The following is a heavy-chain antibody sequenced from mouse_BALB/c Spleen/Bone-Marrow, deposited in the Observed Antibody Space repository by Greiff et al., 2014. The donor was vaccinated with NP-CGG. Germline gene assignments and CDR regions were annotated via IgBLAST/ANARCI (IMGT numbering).Heavy chain of an antibody. CDR2: IYPGDGDT. Sequence: QVQLKESGAELVRPGSSVKISCKASGYAFSSYWMNWVKQGPGQGLEWIGQIYPGDGDTNYNGKFKGKATLTADKSSSTAYMQLSSLTSEYSAVYFCARRGPGFDCWGQGTTLTVSS. CDR3: ARRGPGFDC. J-gene: IGHJ2*01. CDR1: GYAFSSYW. V-gene: IGHV1-80*01.